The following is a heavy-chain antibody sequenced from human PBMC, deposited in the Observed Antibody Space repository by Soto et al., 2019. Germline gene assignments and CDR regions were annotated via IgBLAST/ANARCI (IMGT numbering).Heavy chain of an antibody. V-gene: IGHV1-18*01. CDR3: ARSSPDIAATPQDDYQYMDV. J-gene: IGHJ6*03. CDR1: GYTFTSYG. CDR2: ISAYNGNT. Sequence: ASVKVSCKASGYTFTSYGISWVRQAPGQGLEWMGWISAYNGNTNYAQKLQGRVTMTTDTSTSTAYMELRSLRSDETAVYYCARSSPDIAATPQDDYQYMDVWGKGTTVTVSS. D-gene: IGHD6-13*01.